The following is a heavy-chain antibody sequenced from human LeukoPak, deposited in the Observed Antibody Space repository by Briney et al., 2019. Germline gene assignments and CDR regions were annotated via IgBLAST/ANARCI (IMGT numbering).Heavy chain of an antibody. Sequence: EASVKVSCKASGYTFTSYDINWVRQATGQCLEWMGWMNPNSGNTGYAQKFQGRVTMTRNTSISTAYMELSSLRSEDTAVYYCARTFYLDIAVARHGWFDPWGQGTLVTVSS. D-gene: IGHD6-19*01. J-gene: IGHJ5*02. CDR3: ARTFYLDIAVARHGWFDP. CDR1: GYTFTSYD. CDR2: MNPNSGNT. V-gene: IGHV1-8*01.